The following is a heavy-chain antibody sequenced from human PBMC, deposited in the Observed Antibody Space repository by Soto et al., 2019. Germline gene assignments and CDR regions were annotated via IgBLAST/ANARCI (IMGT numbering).Heavy chain of an antibody. V-gene: IGHV4-34*01. D-gene: IGHD5-18*01. Sequence: SETLSLTCAVFSSSLGDHYLAWLRQSPDKGLAWIGEVHPSGSTDYNPSLKSRLTLSLDTSKNQFSLKVASVTAADTAVYFCARGKPRGYRFGPRNFFYYGLDVWGPGTTVTVSS. CDR3: ARGKPRGYRFGPRNFFYYGLDV. CDR2: VHPSGST. J-gene: IGHJ6*02. CDR1: SSSLGDHY.